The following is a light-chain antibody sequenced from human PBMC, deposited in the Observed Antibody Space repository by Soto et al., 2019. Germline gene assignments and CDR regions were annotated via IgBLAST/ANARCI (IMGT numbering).Light chain of an antibody. J-gene: IGLJ2*01. V-gene: IGLV1-44*01. CDR3: AAWDDSLRGLE. CDR1: SSNIGSNT. Sequence: QSVLTQPPSASGTPGQMVTISCSGSSSNIGSNTVNWYQQLPGMAPKLLIYNNSQRPSGVPDRFSGSKSGTSASLAISGLQSEDEADYCCAAWDDSLRGLEFGGGTKLTVL. CDR2: NNS.